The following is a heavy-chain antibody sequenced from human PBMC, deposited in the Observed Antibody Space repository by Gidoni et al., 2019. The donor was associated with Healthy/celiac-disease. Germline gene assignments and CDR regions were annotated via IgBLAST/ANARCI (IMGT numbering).Heavy chain of an antibody. CDR1: GGSFSGYY. J-gene: IGHJ1*01. V-gene: IGHV4-34*01. Sequence: QVQLPQWGAGLLKPSETLSLTCAVYGGSFSGYYWSWIRQHPVKGLEVIGEINHSGSTNYTPSLKSRVTISVDTSKNQFSLKLSSVTAADTAVYYCARGEIHAEYFQHWGQGTLVTVSS. CDR3: ARGEIHAEYFQH. CDR2: INHSGST. D-gene: IGHD5-18*01.